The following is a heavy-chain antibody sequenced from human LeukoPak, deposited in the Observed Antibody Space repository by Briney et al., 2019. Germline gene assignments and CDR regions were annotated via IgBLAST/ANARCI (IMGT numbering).Heavy chain of an antibody. CDR2: ISSSGSTI. Sequence: GGSLRLSCAASGFTFSSYEMNWVRQAPGKGLEWVSYISSSGSTIFYADSVKGRFTISRDNAKNSLYLQMNSLRAEDTAVYYCARDRQQLVLWGQGTLVTVSS. D-gene: IGHD6-13*01. CDR1: GFTFSSYE. CDR3: ARDRQQLVL. V-gene: IGHV3-48*03. J-gene: IGHJ4*02.